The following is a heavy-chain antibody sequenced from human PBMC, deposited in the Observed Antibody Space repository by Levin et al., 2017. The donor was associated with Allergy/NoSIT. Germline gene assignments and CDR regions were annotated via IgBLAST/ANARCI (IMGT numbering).Heavy chain of an antibody. CDR2: ISGSGGST. CDR3: ATCSLWEPTFDY. CDR1: GFTFSSYA. Sequence: GGSLRLSCAASGFTFSSYAMSWVRQAPGKGLEWVSAISGSGGSTYYADSVKGRFTISRDNSKNTLYLQMNSLRAEDTAVYYCATCSLWEPTFDYWGQGTLVTVSS. D-gene: IGHD1-26*01. J-gene: IGHJ4*02. V-gene: IGHV3-23*01.